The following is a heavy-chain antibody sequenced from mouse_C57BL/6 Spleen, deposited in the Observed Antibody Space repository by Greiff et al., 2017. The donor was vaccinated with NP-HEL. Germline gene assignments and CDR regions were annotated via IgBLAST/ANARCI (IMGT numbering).Heavy chain of an antibody. Sequence: VQLQQSGAELVRPGTSVKVSCKASGYAFTNYLIEWVKQRPGQGLEWIGVINPGSGGTNYNEKFKGKATLTADKSSSTAYMQLSSLTSEDSAVYFCARRTGGDYWGQGTTRTVAS. V-gene: IGHV1-54*01. CDR3: ARRTGGDY. CDR2: INPGSGGT. J-gene: IGHJ2*01. CDR1: GYAFTNYL. D-gene: IGHD4-1*01.